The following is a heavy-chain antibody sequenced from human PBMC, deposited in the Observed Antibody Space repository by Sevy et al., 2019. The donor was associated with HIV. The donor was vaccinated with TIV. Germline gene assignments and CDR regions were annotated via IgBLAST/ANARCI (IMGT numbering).Heavy chain of an antibody. CDR2: ISGSGGST. CDR3: ATHPPEDIVVVVATPIDY. D-gene: IGHD2-15*01. J-gene: IGHJ4*02. CDR1: GFTFSSYA. V-gene: IGHV3-23*01. Sequence: GGSLRLSCAASGFTFSSYAMSWVHQAPGKGLEWVSAISGSGGSTYYADSVKGRFTISRDNSKNTLYLQMNSLRAEDTAVYYCATHPPEDIVVVVATPIDYWGQGTLVTVSS.